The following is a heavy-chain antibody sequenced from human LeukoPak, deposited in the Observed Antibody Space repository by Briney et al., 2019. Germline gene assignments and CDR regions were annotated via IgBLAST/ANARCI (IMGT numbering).Heavy chain of an antibody. Sequence: ASVKVSCKASGYIFTSYAMHWVRRAPGQRLEWMGWINAGNGDTKYSQKFQGRVTIARVTSASTAYMELSSLRSEDTAVYYCARDRGGTGDFDYWGQGTLVTVSS. J-gene: IGHJ4*02. CDR2: INAGNGDT. D-gene: IGHD1-1*01. V-gene: IGHV1-3*01. CDR3: ARDRGGTGDFDY. CDR1: GYIFTSYA.